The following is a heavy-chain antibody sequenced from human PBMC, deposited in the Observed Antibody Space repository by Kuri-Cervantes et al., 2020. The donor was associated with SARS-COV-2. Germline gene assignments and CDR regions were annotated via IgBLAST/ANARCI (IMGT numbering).Heavy chain of an antibody. CDR1: GASIGSYS. V-gene: IGHV4-59*01. CDR3: ARGTRRQWELLLY. D-gene: IGHD1-26*01. J-gene: IGHJ4*02. CDR2: ISYSGST. Sequence: GSLRLSCTVSGASIGSYSWTWIRQPPGEGLEWIGSISYSGSTNYNPPLESRVTISVDTSKNQFSMKLTSVTAADTAVYYCARGTRRQWELLLYWGQGTLVTVSS.